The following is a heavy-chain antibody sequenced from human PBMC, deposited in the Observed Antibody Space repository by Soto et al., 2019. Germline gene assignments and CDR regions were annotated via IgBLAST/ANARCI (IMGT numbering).Heavy chain of an antibody. V-gene: IGHV1-18*01. CDR1: GYTFSTYS. J-gene: IGHJ5*02. CDR3: ARDWKGAEGFDP. D-gene: IGHD1-1*01. CDR2: IGADNGDT. Sequence: QVQLVQSGAEVKKPGASVKVSCKASGYTFSTYSFSWVRQAPGQGLEWMGWIGADNGDTNYAQNFQGRVTMTTDTPKTTSYMELRSLTSDDTAVYFCARDWKGAEGFDPWGQGTLVTVSS.